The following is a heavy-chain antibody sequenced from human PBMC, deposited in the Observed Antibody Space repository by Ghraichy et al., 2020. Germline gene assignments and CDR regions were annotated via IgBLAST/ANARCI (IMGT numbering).Heavy chain of an antibody. Sequence: SETLSLTCTVSGGSISSYYWSWIRQPPGKGLEWIGYIYYSGSTNYNPSLKSRVTISVDTSKNQFSLKLSSVTAADTAVYYCARLVGATSFDYWGQGTLVTVSS. CDR3: ARLVGATSFDY. CDR1: GGSISSYY. D-gene: IGHD1-26*01. V-gene: IGHV4-59*08. J-gene: IGHJ4*02. CDR2: IYYSGST.